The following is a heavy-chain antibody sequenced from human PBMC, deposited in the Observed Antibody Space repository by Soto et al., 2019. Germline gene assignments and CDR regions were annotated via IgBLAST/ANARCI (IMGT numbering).Heavy chain of an antibody. CDR2: IYPGDSDT. Sequence: GESLKISCQGSGYSFTSYWIGWVRQMPGKGLEWMGIIYPGDSDTRYSPSFQGQVTISADKSISTAYLQWSSLKASDTAMYYCARQGPGGVATIPLYYGMDVWGQGTTVTVSS. V-gene: IGHV5-51*01. D-gene: IGHD5-12*01. J-gene: IGHJ6*02. CDR3: ARQGPGGVATIPLYYGMDV. CDR1: GYSFTSYW.